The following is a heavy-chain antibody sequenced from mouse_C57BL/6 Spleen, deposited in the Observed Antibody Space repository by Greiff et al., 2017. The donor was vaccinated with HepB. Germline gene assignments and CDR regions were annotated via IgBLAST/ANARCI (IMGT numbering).Heavy chain of an antibody. CDR3: ASSYEASY. D-gene: IGHD1-2*01. Sequence: QVQLQQPGAELVRPGPSVKLSCKASGYTFTSYWMHWVKQRPGQGLEWIGVIDPSDSYTNYNQKFKGKATLTVDTSSSTAYMQLSSLTSEDSAVYYCASSYEASYWGQGTLVTVSA. CDR1: GYTFTSYW. J-gene: IGHJ3*01. V-gene: IGHV1-59*01. CDR2: IDPSDSYT.